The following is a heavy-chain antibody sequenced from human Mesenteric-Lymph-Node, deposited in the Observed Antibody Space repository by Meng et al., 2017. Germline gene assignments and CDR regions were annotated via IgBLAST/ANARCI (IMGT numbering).Heavy chain of an antibody. CDR3: ARLKSSSSWYSNWFDP. J-gene: IGHJ5*02. Sequence: QGQLVQSGAEVNRPGASVKVSCKASGYTFTGYYMHWVRQAPGQGLEWMGWINPNSGGTNYAQKFQGRVTMTRDTSISTAYMELSRLRSDDTAVYYCARLKSSSSWYSNWFDPWGQGTLVTVSS. CDR1: GYTFTGYY. V-gene: IGHV1-2*02. D-gene: IGHD6-13*01. CDR2: INPNSGGT.